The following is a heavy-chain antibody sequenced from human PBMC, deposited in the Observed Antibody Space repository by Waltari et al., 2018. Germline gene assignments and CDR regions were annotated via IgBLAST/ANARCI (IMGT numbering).Heavy chain of an antibody. Sequence: EGQLLESGGGLIQPGGSMRLSCVAPGMAFITYAMSWVGQAPGKGLEWVSGISESGVVTKYADSVKGRFTVSRGNSKNTLYLQLNSLRAEDTAVYYCARHLYSIDYLELDNWGQGTLVTVSS. CDR2: ISESGVVT. CDR1: GMAFITYA. V-gene: IGHV3-23*01. CDR3: ARHLYSIDYLELDN. D-gene: IGHD3-22*01. J-gene: IGHJ4*02.